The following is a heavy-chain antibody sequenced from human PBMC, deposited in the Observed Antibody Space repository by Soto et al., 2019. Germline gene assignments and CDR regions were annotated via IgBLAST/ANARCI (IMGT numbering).Heavy chain of an antibody. D-gene: IGHD3-10*01. V-gene: IGHV3-33*01. CDR2: IWYDGINK. CDR3: ARARVWFGEFDYYYYGMDV. J-gene: IGHJ6*02. CDR1: GFTFSSYG. Sequence: PGGSLRLSCAASGFTFSSYGMHWVRQAPGKGLEWVAVIWYDGINKYYADSVKGRFTISRDNSKNMLYLQMNSLRAEDTAVYYCARARVWFGEFDYYYYGMDVWGQGTTVTVSS.